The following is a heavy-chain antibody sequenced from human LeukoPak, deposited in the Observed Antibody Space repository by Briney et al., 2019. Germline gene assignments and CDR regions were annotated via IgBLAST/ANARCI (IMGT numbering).Heavy chain of an antibody. J-gene: IGHJ3*02. D-gene: IGHD4-23*01. CDR3: ARAKYGGNSGGDAFDI. Sequence: SETLSLTCAVYGGSFSGYYWSWIRQPPGKGLEWIGEINHSGSTNYNPSLKSRVTISVDTSKDQFSLKLTSVTAADTAVFYCARAKYGGNSGGDAFDIWGQGTMITVSS. CDR1: GGSFSGYY. V-gene: IGHV4-34*01. CDR2: INHSGST.